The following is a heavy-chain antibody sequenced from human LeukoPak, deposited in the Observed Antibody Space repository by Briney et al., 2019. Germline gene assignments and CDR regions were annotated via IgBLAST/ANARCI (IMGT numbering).Heavy chain of an antibody. D-gene: IGHD2-2*01. V-gene: IGHV4-34*01. CDR2: IHHSGST. CDR1: RGSFSGY. CDR3: ARLEVPAATFDY. Sequence: PSETLSLTCAVYRGSFSGYWSWIRQPPGKGLEWIGEIHHSGSTNYNPSLKSRVTISVDTSKNQFSLKLSSVTAADTAVYYCARLEVPAATFDYWGQGTLVTVSS. J-gene: IGHJ4*02.